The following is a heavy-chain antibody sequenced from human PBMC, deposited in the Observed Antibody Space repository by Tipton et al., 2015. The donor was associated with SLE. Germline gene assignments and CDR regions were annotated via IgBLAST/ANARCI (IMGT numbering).Heavy chain of an antibody. CDR3: ARGGGTRHSSSWYPAFDI. Sequence: LRLSCTVSGGSISSYYWSWIRQPPGKGLEWIGYIYYSGSTNYNPSLKSRVTISVDTSKNQFSLKLSSVTAADTAVYYCARGGGTRHSSSWYPAFDIWGQGTMVTVSS. J-gene: IGHJ3*02. D-gene: IGHD6-13*01. V-gene: IGHV4-59*01. CDR1: GGSISSYY. CDR2: IYYSGST.